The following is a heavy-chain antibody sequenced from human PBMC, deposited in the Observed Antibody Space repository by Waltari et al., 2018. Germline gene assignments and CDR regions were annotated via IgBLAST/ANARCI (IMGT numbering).Heavy chain of an antibody. D-gene: IGHD3-9*01. CDR1: GGSIRSSNW. CDR2: IYHSGST. V-gene: IGHV4-4*02. CDR3: ARGFDWLYYYYYGMDV. J-gene: IGHJ6*02. Sequence: QVQLQESGPGLVKPSGTLSLTCAVSGGSIRSSNWWSWVRQPPGKGLEWIGEIYHSGSTNDNPSLKSRVTISVDKSKNQFSLKLSAVTAADTAVYYCARGFDWLYYYYYGMDVWGQGTTVTVSS.